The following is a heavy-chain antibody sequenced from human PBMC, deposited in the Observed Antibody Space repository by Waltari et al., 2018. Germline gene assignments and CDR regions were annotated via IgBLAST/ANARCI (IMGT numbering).Heavy chain of an antibody. CDR1: GFTFSSYW. D-gene: IGHD3-10*01. J-gene: IGHJ6*03. CDR3: ARDRGYYYYYMDV. V-gene: IGHV3-74*01. Sequence: EVQLVESGGGLVQPGGSLRLSCAASGFTFSSYWMHCVRQAPGKGLVWVSRSNSDGSSTSYADSVKGRFTISRDNAKNTLYLQMNSLRAEDTAVYYCARDRGYYYYYMDVWGKGTTVTVSS. CDR2: SNSDGSST.